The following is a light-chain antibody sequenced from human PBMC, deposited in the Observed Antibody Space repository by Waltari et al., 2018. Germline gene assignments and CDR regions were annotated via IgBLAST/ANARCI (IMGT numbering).Light chain of an antibody. CDR1: QDISSY. Sequence: DIQMTQSPSSLSASVGDRVTITSRASQDISSYLNWYQQRPGRAPKLLIYAASTLQRGVPSGFSGSGSGTDFTLTISSLQPEDFATYYCQQTYTTPFTFGPGTRVDVK. V-gene: IGKV1-39*01. CDR3: QQTYTTPFT. J-gene: IGKJ3*01. CDR2: AAS.